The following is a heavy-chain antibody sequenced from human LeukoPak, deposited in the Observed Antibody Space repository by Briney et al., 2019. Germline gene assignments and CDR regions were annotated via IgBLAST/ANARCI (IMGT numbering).Heavy chain of an antibody. CDR3: AKERGITIFGVAKGY. CDR1: GFTFTSYA. V-gene: IGHV3-23*01. D-gene: IGHD3-3*01. J-gene: IGHJ4*02. CDR2: ISGSGGST. Sequence: PRRSRRLSSPVSGFTFTSYAMSWVRQAARKGLEWVSAISGSGGSTYYTDSVKGRFTISRDNSKTTLYLQMNSLRAGYKAIYYCAKERGITIFGVAKGYWGQGTLVTVSS.